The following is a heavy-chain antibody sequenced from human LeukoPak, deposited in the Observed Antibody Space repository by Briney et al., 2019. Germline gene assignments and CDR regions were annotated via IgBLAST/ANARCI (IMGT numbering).Heavy chain of an antibody. Sequence: GGSLRLSCATSGFTFTSHSMNWVRQAPGKGLEWVSFITSSGTTIYYAASVKGRFTISRDNAKNSLYLQMNSLRDEDTAVYFCARVRGTALVNMYFDYWSQGTLVTVSS. CDR3: ARVRGTALVNMYFDY. D-gene: IGHD2-21*02. CDR2: ITSSGTTI. CDR1: GFTFTSHS. V-gene: IGHV3-48*02. J-gene: IGHJ4*02.